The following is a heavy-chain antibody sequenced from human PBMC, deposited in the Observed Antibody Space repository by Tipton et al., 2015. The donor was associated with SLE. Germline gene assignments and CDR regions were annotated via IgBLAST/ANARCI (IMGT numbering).Heavy chain of an antibody. D-gene: IGHD3-22*01. Sequence: TLSLTCAVSGYSISSGYYRGWIRQPPGKGLEWIGSIYHSGSTYYNPSLKSRVTISVDTSKNQFSLKLSSVTAADTAVYYCARVEGSGYRYWYFDLWGRGTLVTVSS. V-gene: IGHV4-38-2*01. CDR3: ARVEGSGYRYWYFDL. CDR2: IYHSGST. J-gene: IGHJ2*01. CDR1: GYSISSGYY.